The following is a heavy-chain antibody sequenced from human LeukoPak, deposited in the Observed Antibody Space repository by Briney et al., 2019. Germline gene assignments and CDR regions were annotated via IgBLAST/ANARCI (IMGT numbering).Heavy chain of an antibody. CDR3: ARDSPYYDILTGSNFDL. J-gene: IGHJ2*01. CDR2: MNPNSGNT. V-gene: IGHV1-8*01. CDR1: GYTFTSYD. Sequence: ASVKVSCKASGYTFTSYDINWVRQATGQGLEWMGWMNPNSGNTGYAQKLQGRVTMTTDTSTSTAYMELRSLRSDDTAVYYCARDSPYYDILTGSNFDLWGRGTLVTVSS. D-gene: IGHD3-9*01.